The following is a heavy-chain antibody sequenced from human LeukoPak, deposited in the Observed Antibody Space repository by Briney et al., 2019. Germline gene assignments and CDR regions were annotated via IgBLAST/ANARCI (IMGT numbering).Heavy chain of an antibody. CDR3: ARVRITGTTTNWFDP. Sequence: ASVKGSCKASGYTFTSYGISWVRQAPGQGLECRGWISAYNGNTNYAQKLQGRVTMTTDTSTSTAYMELRSLRSDDTAVYYCARVRITGTTTNWFDPWGQGTLVTVSS. D-gene: IGHD1-7*01. J-gene: IGHJ5*02. CDR1: GYTFTSYG. V-gene: IGHV1-18*01. CDR2: ISAYNGNT.